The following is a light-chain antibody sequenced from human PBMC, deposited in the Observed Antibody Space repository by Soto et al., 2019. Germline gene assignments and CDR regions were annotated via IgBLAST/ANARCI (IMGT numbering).Light chain of an antibody. CDR2: GAS. CDR1: QRLSSNY. J-gene: IGKJ5*01. V-gene: IGKV3D-20*02. Sequence: ENVLTQSPGTLSLSPGERATPSCRASQRLSSNYLAWFQQKPGQAPRLLIYGASSRATGIPDRFSGSGSGTDFTLTIPRLEPEDFAVYYCQQRSSWITFGQGTRLEIK. CDR3: QQRSSWIT.